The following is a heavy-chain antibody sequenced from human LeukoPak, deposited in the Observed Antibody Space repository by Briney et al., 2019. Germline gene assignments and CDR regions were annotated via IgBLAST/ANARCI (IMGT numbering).Heavy chain of an antibody. D-gene: IGHD2-2*02. J-gene: IGHJ6*03. CDR1: GFTFSSYA. Sequence: GGSLRLSCAASGFTFSSYAMSWVRQAPGKGLEWASAISGSGGSTYYADSVKGRFTVSRDNSKNTLYLQMNSLRAEDTAVYYCAKCLCSSTSCYRDYYYYMDVWGKGTTVTVSS. V-gene: IGHV3-23*01. CDR2: ISGSGGST. CDR3: AKCLCSSTSCYRDYYYYMDV.